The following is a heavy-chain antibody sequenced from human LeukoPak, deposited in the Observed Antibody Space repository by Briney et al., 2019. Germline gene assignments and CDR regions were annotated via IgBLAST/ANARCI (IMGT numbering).Heavy chain of an antibody. D-gene: IGHD1-26*01. CDR1: GFTFSSYS. CDR3: ARGLGREPSPYYGMDV. J-gene: IGHJ6*02. Sequence: GGSLRLSCAASGFTFSSYSMNWVRQAPGKGLEWVSSISSSSSYIYYADSVKGRFTISRDNAKNSLYLQMNSLRAEDTAVYYCARGLGREPSPYYGMDVWGQGTPVTVSS. CDR2: ISSSSSYI. V-gene: IGHV3-21*01.